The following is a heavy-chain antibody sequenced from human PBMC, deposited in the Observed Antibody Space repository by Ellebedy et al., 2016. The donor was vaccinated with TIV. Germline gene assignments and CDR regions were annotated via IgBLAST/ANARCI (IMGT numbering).Heavy chain of an antibody. CDR2: ISDGGGTT. D-gene: IGHD2-8*01. Sequence: GESLKISXAASGFTFSNYVIFWVRQAPGKGLEWVSTISDGGGTTYYADSVKDRFTISTDNYKNTLYLQMNNLRADDTALYYCAKGLPVDPTSLGMRDALDIWGQGTMVSVSS. CDR3: AKGLPVDPTSLGMRDALDI. CDR1: GFTFSNYV. J-gene: IGHJ3*02. V-gene: IGHV3-23*01.